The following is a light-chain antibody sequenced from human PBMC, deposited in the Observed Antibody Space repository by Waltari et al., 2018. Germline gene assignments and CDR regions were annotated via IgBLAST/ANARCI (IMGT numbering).Light chain of an antibody. V-gene: IGKV2-30*02. CDR2: KVS. J-gene: IGKJ2*01. CDR3: MQGAHWPYT. CDR1: QSLVHSDGNTY. Sequence: TLGQPASISCKSSQSLVHSDGNTYLSWFQQRPGQSPRRLIYKVSNRDSGVPDRFSGSGSGTDFTLKISRVEAEDVAVYFCMQGAHWPYTFGQGTELEIK.